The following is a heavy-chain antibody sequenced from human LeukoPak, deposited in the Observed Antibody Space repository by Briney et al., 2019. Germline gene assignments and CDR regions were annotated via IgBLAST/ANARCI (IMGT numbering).Heavy chain of an antibody. V-gene: IGHV4-31*03. CDR2: ISYTGHT. CDR1: DGSISIGAYY. Sequence: SQTLSLTCTVSDGSISIGAYYWSWIRQPPGTGLEWIGYISYTGHTNSNPTLKSRVTISGDTSKNQFSLKLSSVTAADTAVYFCARTSNIHGGFYMDVWGKGTTVIVSS. D-gene: IGHD6-25*01. J-gene: IGHJ6*03. CDR3: ARTSNIHGGFYMDV.